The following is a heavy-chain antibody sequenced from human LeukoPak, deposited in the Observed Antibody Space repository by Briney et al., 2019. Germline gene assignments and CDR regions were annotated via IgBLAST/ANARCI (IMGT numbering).Heavy chain of an antibody. V-gene: IGHV3-53*01. J-gene: IGHJ4*02. CDR1: GFSLNSKY. CDR3: ARGGGSGSYESFDY. Sequence: PGGSLRVSCAASGFSLNSKYMSWVRQAPGKGLEWVSVISGGGSTYYADSVKGRFTISRDISKNTLYLQMNSLRAEDTAVYYCARGGGSGSYESFDYWGQGALVTVSS. CDR2: ISGGGST. D-gene: IGHD3-10*01.